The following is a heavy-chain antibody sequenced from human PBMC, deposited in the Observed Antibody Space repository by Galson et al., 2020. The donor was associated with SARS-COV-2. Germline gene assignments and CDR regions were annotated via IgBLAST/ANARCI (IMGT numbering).Heavy chain of an antibody. V-gene: IGHV3-21*01. CDR2: ISSSSSYI. Sequence: NSGASLRLSCAASGFTFSSYSMNWVRQAPGKGLEWVSSISSSSSYIYYADSVKGRFTISRDNAKNSLYLQMNSLRAEDPAGYYCARDLFWCGYYAYNWFDPWGQGTLVTVSS. J-gene: IGHJ5*02. D-gene: IGHD3-3*01. CDR3: ARDLFWCGYYAYNWFDP. CDR1: GFTFSSYS.